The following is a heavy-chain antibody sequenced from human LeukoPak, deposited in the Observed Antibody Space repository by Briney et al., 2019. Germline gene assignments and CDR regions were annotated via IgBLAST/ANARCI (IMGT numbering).Heavy chain of an antibody. Sequence: GGSLRLSCAASGFTFRTYAMTWVRQAPGKGLEWVGRTRNKANSYTTEYAASVKGRLTISRDDSKNSLYLQMNSLKTEDTAVYYCARVNVASSGFDYWGQGTLVTVSS. CDR1: GFTFRTYA. CDR2: TRNKANSYTT. D-gene: IGHD3-10*01. J-gene: IGHJ4*02. V-gene: IGHV3-72*01. CDR3: ARVNVASSGFDY.